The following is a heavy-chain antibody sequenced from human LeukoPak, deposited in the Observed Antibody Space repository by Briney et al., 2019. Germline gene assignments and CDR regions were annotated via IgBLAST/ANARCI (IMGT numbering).Heavy chain of an antibody. V-gene: IGHV4-34*01. D-gene: IGHD3-22*01. J-gene: IGHJ5*02. CDR2: ISHSGST. CDR3: AIGLASHYYDRVRGGWFDP. Sequence: SETLPLTCAVYGGSFSGYYWSWIRQPPGKGLEWIGEISHSGSTNYNPSLKSRVTISVDTSKNQFSLKLSSVTAADTAVYYCAIGLASHYYDRVRGGWFDPWGQGTLVTVSS. CDR1: GGSFSGYY.